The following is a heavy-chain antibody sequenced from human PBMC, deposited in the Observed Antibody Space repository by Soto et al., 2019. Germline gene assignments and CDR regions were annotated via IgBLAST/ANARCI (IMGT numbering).Heavy chain of an antibody. CDR3: ARDLLFAQLVPGEYYYYGMYV. Sequence: GGSLRLSCAASGFTFSSYEMNWVRQAPGKGLEWVSYISSSGSTIYYADSVKGRFTISRDNAKNSLYLQMNSLRAEDTAVYYCARDLLFAQLVPGEYYYYGMYVWGQGTTVTVSS. CDR1: GFTFSSYE. J-gene: IGHJ6*02. V-gene: IGHV3-48*03. CDR2: ISSSGSTI. D-gene: IGHD6-13*01.